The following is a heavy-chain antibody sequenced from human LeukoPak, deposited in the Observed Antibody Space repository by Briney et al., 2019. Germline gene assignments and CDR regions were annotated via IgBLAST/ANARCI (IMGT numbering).Heavy chain of an antibody. CDR2: INPNSGGT. V-gene: IGHV1-2*02. Sequence: ASVKVSCKASGYTFTGYYMHWVRQAPGQGLQWMGWINPNSGGTHYAQKFQGRVTMTRDTSISTAYVELSRLTSDDTAVYYCATGGTMVRGPFDIWGQGTMVTVSS. CDR1: GYTFTGYY. D-gene: IGHD3-10*01. J-gene: IGHJ3*02. CDR3: ATGGTMVRGPFDI.